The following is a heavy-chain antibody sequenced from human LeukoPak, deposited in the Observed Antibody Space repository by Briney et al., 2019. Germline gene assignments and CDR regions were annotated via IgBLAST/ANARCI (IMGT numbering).Heavy chain of an antibody. J-gene: IGHJ6*02. CDR3: ARAAETGYYYYGMDV. D-gene: IGHD2-2*01. V-gene: IGHV1-69*04. CDR2: IIPILGIA. Sequence: ASLKVSFKASGGTFSSYAISWVRQAPGQGLEWMGRIIPILGIANYAQKFQGRVTITADKSTSTAYMELSSLRSEDTAVYYCARAAETGYYYYGMDVWGQGTTVTVSS. CDR1: GGTFSSYA.